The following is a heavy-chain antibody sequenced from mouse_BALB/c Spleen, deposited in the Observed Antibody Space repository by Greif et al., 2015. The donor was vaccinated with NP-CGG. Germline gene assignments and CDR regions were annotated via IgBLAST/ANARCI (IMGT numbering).Heavy chain of an antibody. Sequence: EVHLVESGGGLVKPGGSLKLSCAASGFTFSDYYMYWVRQTPEKRLEWVATISDGGSYTYYPDSVKGRFTISRDNAKNNLYLQMSSRKSEDTAMYYCARDYYGSSYAMDYWGQGTSVTVSS. J-gene: IGHJ4*01. V-gene: IGHV5-4*02. CDR1: GFTFSDYY. CDR3: ARDYYGSSYAMDY. CDR2: ISDGGSYT. D-gene: IGHD1-1*01.